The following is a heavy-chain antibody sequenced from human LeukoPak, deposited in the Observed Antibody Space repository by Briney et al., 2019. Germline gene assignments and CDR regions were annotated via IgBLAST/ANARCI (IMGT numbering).Heavy chain of an antibody. CDR2: IYYSGST. CDR1: GGSISSSSYY. CDR3: ARGGSAHGGDWY. J-gene: IGHJ4*02. Sequence: PSETLSLTCTVSGGSISSSSYYWGWIRQPPGKGLEWIGSIYYSGSTYYNPSLKSRVTISVDTSKNQFSLKLSSVTAADTAVYYCARGGSAHGGDWYWGQGTLVTVSS. D-gene: IGHD2-21*01. V-gene: IGHV4-39*07.